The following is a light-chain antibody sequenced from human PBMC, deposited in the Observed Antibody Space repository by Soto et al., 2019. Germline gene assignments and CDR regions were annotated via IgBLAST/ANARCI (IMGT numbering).Light chain of an antibody. V-gene: IGKV1-16*02. J-gene: IGKJ5*01. CDR3: QKYSAYPLT. CDR2: AAS. CDR1: EDIKSY. Sequence: DLQMTESPSSLSSSVGDTVPITCRATEDIKSYLAWFKQKTGKAPRSLIYAASTLQSGVPYKFSGSGSGTELYLTISRLQPEDFATYYCQKYSAYPLTCGQGTRLEIK.